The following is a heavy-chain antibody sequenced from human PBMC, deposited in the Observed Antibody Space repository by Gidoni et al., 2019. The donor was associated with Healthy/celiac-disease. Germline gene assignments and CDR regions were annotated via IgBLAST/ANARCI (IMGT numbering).Heavy chain of an antibody. Sequence: SVIYSGGSTYYADSVKGRFTISRDNSKNTLYLQMNSLRAEDTAVYCCARDRHLTGLSNYGMDVWGQGTTVTVSS. J-gene: IGHJ6*02. CDR2: IYSGGST. CDR3: ARDRHLTGLSNYGMDV. V-gene: IGHV3-66*01. D-gene: IGHD3-9*01.